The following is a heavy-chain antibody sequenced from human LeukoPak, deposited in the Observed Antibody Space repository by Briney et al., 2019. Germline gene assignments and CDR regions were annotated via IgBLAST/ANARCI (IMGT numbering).Heavy chain of an antibody. D-gene: IGHD2-21*01. J-gene: IGHJ4*02. V-gene: IGHV4-34*01. CDR3: ARDLGEARDY. CDR1: GGSFSGYY. Sequence: SETLSLTCAVYGGSFSGYYWSWIRQPPGKGLEWIGEINHSGSTNYNPSLKSRVTISVDTSKNQFSLKLSSVTAADTAVYYCARDLGEARDYWGQGTLVTVSS. CDR2: INHSGST.